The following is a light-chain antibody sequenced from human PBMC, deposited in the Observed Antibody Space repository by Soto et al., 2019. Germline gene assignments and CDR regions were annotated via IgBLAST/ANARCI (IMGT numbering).Light chain of an antibody. CDR3: QQSYTTPHT. Sequence: DIQMTQSPSSLSASVGDRVTITCRASQSVASYLNWYQQKVGKAPNLLIFAASSLPSGVPSRFSGSGSGTDFTITISSLQPEDFATYYCQQSYTTPHTFGQGTKLEIK. CDR1: QSVASY. J-gene: IGKJ2*01. CDR2: AAS. V-gene: IGKV1-39*01.